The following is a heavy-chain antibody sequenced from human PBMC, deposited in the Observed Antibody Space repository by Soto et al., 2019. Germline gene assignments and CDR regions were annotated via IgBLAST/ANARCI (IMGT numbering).Heavy chain of an antibody. CDR3: ASDRDYHTHFDP. J-gene: IGHJ5*02. Sequence: QAQLVESGGGVVQPGKSLRLSCAASGFIFSNYGMHWVRQAPGKGLEWVAIIWYDGSDKYYADSVRGRFTVSRDNYKNILYLEMNSLRAEDTAVYYCASDRDYHTHFDPWGQGTLVTVSS. CDR2: IWYDGSDK. CDR1: GFIFSNYG. D-gene: IGHD4-17*01. V-gene: IGHV3-33*01.